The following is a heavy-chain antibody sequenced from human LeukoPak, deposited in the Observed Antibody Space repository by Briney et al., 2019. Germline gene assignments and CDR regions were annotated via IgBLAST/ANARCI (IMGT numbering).Heavy chain of an antibody. V-gene: IGHV1-2*02. J-gene: IGHJ4*02. Sequence: GASAEVSCKASGYTFTGYYMHWVRQAPGQGLEWMGWINPNSGGTNYAQKFQGRVTMTRDTSISTAYMELSRLRSDDTAVYYCASYYDSSGYYYLDYWGQGTLVTVSS. CDR1: GYTFTGYY. D-gene: IGHD3-22*01. CDR2: INPNSGGT. CDR3: ASYYDSSGYYYLDY.